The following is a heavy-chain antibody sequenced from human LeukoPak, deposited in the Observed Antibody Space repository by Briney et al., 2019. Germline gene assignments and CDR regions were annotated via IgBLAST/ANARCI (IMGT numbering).Heavy chain of an antibody. Sequence: PGGSLRLSCAASGFTFSSYAMSWVRQAPGKGLEWVSSISSSSSYIYYADSVRGRFTISRDNAKNSLYLQMNSLRAEDTAVYYCARIRGYSYGYIDYWGQGTLVTVSS. CDR2: ISSSSSYI. V-gene: IGHV3-21*01. D-gene: IGHD5-18*01. J-gene: IGHJ4*02. CDR1: GFTFSSYA. CDR3: ARIRGYSYGYIDY.